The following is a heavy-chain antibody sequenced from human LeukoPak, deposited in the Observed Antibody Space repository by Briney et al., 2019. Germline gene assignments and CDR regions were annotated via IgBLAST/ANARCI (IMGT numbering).Heavy chain of an antibody. J-gene: IGHJ6*02. D-gene: IGHD3-9*01. CDR1: GFTFSSYS. Sequence: GSLRLSCAASGFTFSSYSMNWVRQPPGKGLEWIGEINHSGSTNYNPSLKSRVTISVDTSKNQFSLKLSSVTAADTAVYYCARGPARILTGYFISYYYGMDVWGQGTTVTVSS. CDR2: INHSGST. CDR3: ARGPARILTGYFISYYYGMDV. V-gene: IGHV4-34*01.